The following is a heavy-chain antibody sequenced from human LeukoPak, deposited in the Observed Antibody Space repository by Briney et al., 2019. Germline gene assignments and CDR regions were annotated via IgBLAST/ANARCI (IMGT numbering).Heavy chain of an antibody. CDR1: GLTFSRYA. V-gene: IGHV3-30-3*01. Sequence: SGGSLRLSCAATGLTFSRYAMHWVRQAPGKGLEWVAVISYDGSSKYHADSVKGRFTISRDNSKNTLYLQMNSLRAEDTAVYYCAREAAVAGKGGFDYWGQGTLVTVSS. D-gene: IGHD6-19*01. CDR3: AREAAVAGKGGFDY. CDR2: ISYDGSSK. J-gene: IGHJ4*02.